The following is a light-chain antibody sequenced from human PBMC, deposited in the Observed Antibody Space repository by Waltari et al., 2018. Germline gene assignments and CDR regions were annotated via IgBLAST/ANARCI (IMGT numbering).Light chain of an antibody. CDR3: QQYGGPPWT. V-gene: IGKV3-20*01. J-gene: IGKJ1*01. CDR1: QSVNNNY. CDR2: GAV. Sequence: EIVLTQSPGTLSLSPGERATLPCRASQSVNNNYLAWHQQKPGQAPRLLIFGAVSRATGIPDRFSGSGSGTDFTLTISRLEPEDCAVYYCQQYGGPPWTFGQGTKVEIK.